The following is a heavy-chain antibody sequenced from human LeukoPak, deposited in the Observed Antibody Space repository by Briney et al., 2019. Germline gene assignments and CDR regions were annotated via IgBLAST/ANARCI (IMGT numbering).Heavy chain of an antibody. Sequence: AGSLRLACAASGFNFNAYSMNCVRQTARKVMEWDSSSSASSRYIYYADSVKGRFTISRDNAKNSLFLQMNGLRPEDTAIYYCARDREYTDYLHNWFDPWGQGTLVTVSS. J-gene: IGHJ5*02. V-gene: IGHV3-21*01. CDR3: ARDREYTDYLHNWFDP. CDR2: SSASSRYI. D-gene: IGHD2/OR15-2a*01. CDR1: GFNFNAYS.